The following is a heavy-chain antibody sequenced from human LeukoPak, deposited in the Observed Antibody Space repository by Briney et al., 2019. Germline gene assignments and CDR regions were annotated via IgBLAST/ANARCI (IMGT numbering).Heavy chain of an antibody. Sequence: GGSLRLSCAASGFTFSSYEMNWVRQAPGKGLEWVSSITSSSSYIYYADSVKGRFTISRDNAKNSLYLQMNSLRAEDTAIYYCARVHGAFQFLEWFPDYFDHWGQGTLVTVSS. CDR1: GFTFSSYE. D-gene: IGHD3-3*01. CDR2: ITSSSSYI. J-gene: IGHJ4*02. V-gene: IGHV3-21*06. CDR3: ARVHGAFQFLEWFPDYFDH.